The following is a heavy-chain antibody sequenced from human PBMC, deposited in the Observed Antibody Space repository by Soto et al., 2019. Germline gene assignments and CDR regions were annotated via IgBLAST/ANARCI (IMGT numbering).Heavy chain of an antibody. D-gene: IGHD3-9*01. V-gene: IGHV3-23*01. CDR3: AKDAKILDWLPTSYYFDF. CDR1: GLSFSSYA. Sequence: PVGSLRLSCAVSGLSFSSYAMTWVRQSPGKGLEWVSSISRSGNSTYSADSVRGRFTISRDNSKNTLYLQMNSLRAEDTAVYYCAKDAKILDWLPTSYYFDFWGQGTLVTVSS. CDR2: ISRSGNST. J-gene: IGHJ4*02.